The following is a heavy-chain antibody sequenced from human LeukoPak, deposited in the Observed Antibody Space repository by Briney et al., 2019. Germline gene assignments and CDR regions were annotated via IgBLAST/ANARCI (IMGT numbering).Heavy chain of an antibody. D-gene: IGHD3-16*01. Sequence: GGSLRLSCAASGFTVSAKYMSWVRQGPGKGLDWISSIYSDGGTNYADSVKGRFTISRDNSKNTLYLQMNSLRPEDTAVYYCARDGGFERTGGDNWFDSWGQGALVTVSS. CDR1: GFTVSAKY. CDR3: ARDGGFERTGGDNWFDS. CDR2: IYSDGGT. J-gene: IGHJ5*01. V-gene: IGHV3-66*02.